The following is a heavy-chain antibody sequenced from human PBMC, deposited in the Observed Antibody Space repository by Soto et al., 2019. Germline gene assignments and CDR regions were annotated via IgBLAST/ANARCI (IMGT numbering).Heavy chain of an antibody. Sequence: SVKGSCKESGGTFGSYAIAWVRQAPVQGLEWMGGIIPIFGIPNYAQKFQGRVAITADESTNTAYMELSSLRSDDTAVYYCAKAAQTRFNWNDLGNWFDPWGQGTLVT. J-gene: IGHJ5*02. V-gene: IGHV1-69*13. CDR2: IIPIFGIP. CDR3: AKAAQTRFNWNDLGNWFDP. D-gene: IGHD1-1*01. CDR1: GGTFGSYA.